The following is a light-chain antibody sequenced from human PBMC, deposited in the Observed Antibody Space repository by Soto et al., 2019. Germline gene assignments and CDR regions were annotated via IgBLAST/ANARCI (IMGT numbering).Light chain of an antibody. CDR3: QYYDSSLSGFV. V-gene: IGLV1-40*01. CDR2: DNN. CDR1: SSNTGAGYD. J-gene: IGLJ1*01. Sequence: QSVLTQPPSVSGAPGQRVTISCTGSSSNTGAGYDVHWYKQYPGTAPKLLIYDNNNRPSGVSGRFSGSKSGTSASLAITGLHVEEEAYYCCQYYDSSLSGFVFGTGTKLTVL.